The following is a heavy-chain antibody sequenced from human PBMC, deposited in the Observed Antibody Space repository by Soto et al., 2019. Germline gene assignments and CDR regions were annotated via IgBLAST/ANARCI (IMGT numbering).Heavy chain of an antibody. Sequence: GSLRLSCAGSEFTFTNYAMSWVRQAPGKGLEWVSAISDGGGSTYYADSVKGRFTISRDNSKHTLYLQMNSLRAEDTAVYYCANHPLNYYYYGMDVWGQGTTVTVSS. D-gene: IGHD2-8*01. J-gene: IGHJ6*02. CDR1: EFTFTNYA. V-gene: IGHV3-23*01. CDR3: ANHPLNYYYYGMDV. CDR2: ISDGGGST.